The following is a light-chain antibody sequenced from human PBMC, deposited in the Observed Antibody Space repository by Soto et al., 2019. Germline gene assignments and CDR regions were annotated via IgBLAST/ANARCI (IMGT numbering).Light chain of an antibody. CDR2: GAS. Sequence: EIVLTQSPGTLSLSPGERATLSCRASQSVSSSYLAWYQQKPGQAPRLLIYGASSRATGIPDRFSGSGSGTDFTLTISRLEPEDFAVYYCQQYNNWPRTLGQGTNVDIK. CDR1: QSVSSSY. V-gene: IGKV3-20*01. CDR3: QQYNNWPRT. J-gene: IGKJ1*01.